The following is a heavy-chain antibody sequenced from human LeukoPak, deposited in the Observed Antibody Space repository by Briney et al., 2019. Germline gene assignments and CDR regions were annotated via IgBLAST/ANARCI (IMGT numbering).Heavy chain of an antibody. V-gene: IGHV1-46*01. D-gene: IGHD3-22*01. Sequence: ASVKVSCKASGYTFTSYYMHWVRQAPGQGLEWMGIINPSGGSTSYAQRFQGRVTMTRDMSTSTVYMELSSLRSEVTAVYYCARQVVVITTDAFDIWGQGTMVTVSS. CDR1: GYTFTSYY. CDR3: ARQVVVITTDAFDI. CDR2: INPSGGST. J-gene: IGHJ3*02.